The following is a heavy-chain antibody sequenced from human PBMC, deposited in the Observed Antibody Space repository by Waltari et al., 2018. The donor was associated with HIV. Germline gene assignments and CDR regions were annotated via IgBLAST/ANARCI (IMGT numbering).Heavy chain of an antibody. J-gene: IGHJ4*02. V-gene: IGHV3-48*01. CDR3: AEGTTTFDS. CDR1: GLTFSSYS. Sequence: EVQLVESGGGLVQPGGSLRLSCAASGLTFSSYSMNWVRQAPGKRLEWIACGSSRSSTPTSYSESVEGRFTISRDNAKDSVYLQRNSLRVEDTAGYYCAEGTTTFDSWGQGTLVTVSS. D-gene: IGHD4-4*01. CDR2: GSSRSSTPT.